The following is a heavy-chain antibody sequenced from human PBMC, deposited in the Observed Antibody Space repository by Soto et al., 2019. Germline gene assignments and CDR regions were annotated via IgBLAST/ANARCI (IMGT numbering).Heavy chain of an antibody. J-gene: IGHJ6*01. V-gene: IGHV3-74*01. Sequence: PGGSLRLSCAASGFTFSSYWMHWVRQAPGKGLVWVSHINVYGSDIGYADSVKGRFTMSRDNAKNTLYLQMNSLRADDTAVYYCSRGGYYYYGMDVWGQGTTVTVS. CDR2: INVYGSDI. CDR3: SRGGYYYYGMDV. CDR1: GFTFSSYW.